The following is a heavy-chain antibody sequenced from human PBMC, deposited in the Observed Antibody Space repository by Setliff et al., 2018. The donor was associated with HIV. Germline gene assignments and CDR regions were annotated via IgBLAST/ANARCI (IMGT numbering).Heavy chain of an antibody. Sequence: GGSLRLSCAASGFTFSSYWMSWVRQAPGKGLEWVANIKEDGSEKYSVDSGKGRFSIFRDNSNNSLYLQMNSLRAEDTAVYFCARAASYYNFWGGYNPHAFDIWGQGTMVTVSS. CDR1: GFTFSSYW. J-gene: IGHJ3*02. CDR3: ARAASYYNFWGGYNPHAFDI. V-gene: IGHV3-7*01. D-gene: IGHD3-3*01. CDR2: IKEDGSEK.